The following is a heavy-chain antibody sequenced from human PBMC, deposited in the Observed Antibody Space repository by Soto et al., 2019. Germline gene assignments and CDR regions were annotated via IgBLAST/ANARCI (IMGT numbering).Heavy chain of an antibody. D-gene: IGHD6-19*01. Sequence: SETLSLTCTVSGGPISSYFWSWIRQPPGKGLEWIGYIYYSGSTNYNPSLKSRVTISVDTSKNQFSLKLSSVTAADTAVYYCARDVNEGSGWPLNIDHWGQGTPVTVSS. V-gene: IGHV4-59*01. CDR3: ARDVNEGSGWPLNIDH. CDR1: GGPISSYF. J-gene: IGHJ4*02. CDR2: IYYSGST.